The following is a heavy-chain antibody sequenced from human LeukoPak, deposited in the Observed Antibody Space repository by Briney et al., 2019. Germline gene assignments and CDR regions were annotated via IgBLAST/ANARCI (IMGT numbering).Heavy chain of an antibody. D-gene: IGHD3-10*01. Sequence: ASVKVSCKASGGTFSSYAISWVRQAPGQGLEWMGRIIPILGIANYAQKFQGRVTIAADKSTSTAYMELRSLRSDDTAVYYCARDSPVNYYGSGSYSTTTMYYYYYGMDVWGQGTTVTVSS. V-gene: IGHV1-69*04. CDR3: ARDSPVNYYGSGSYSTTTMYYYYYGMDV. J-gene: IGHJ6*02. CDR1: GGTFSSYA. CDR2: IIPILGIA.